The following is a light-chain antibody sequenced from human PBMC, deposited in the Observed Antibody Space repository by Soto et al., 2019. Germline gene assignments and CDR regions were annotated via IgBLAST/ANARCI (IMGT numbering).Light chain of an antibody. CDR2: EVT. CDR1: SSDVGGYNYVGYNY. J-gene: IGLJ1*01. Sequence: SVLTQPASANRVAGGSVTITKNRTSSDVGGYNYVGYNYVSWYQQHPGKAPKPMIYEVTKRPSGVPDRFSGSKSGNTASLTVSGLQAEDEADYYCTSYAGSNIYVFGPGTKVTVL. V-gene: IGLV2-8*02. CDR3: TSYAGSNIYV.